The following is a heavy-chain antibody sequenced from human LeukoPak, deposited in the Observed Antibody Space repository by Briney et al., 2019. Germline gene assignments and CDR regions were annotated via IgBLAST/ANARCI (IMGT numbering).Heavy chain of an antibody. D-gene: IGHD1-26*01. J-gene: IGHJ6*02. CDR3: ASGVVGAPYYHYGMDV. CDR1: GGSISSYY. Sequence: PSETLSLTCTVSGGSISSYYWSWIRQPPGKGLEWIGYIYYSGSTNYNPSLKSRVTISVDTSKNQFSLKLSSVTAADTAVYYCASGVVGAPYYHYGMDVWGQGTTVTVSS. CDR2: IYYSGST. V-gene: IGHV4-59*01.